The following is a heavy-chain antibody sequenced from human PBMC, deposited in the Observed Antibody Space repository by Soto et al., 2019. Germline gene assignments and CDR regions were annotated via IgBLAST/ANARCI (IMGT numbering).Heavy chain of an antibody. CDR2: INHSGST. CDR1: GVSFSGYS. V-gene: IGHV4-34*01. D-gene: IGHD2-8*02. CDR3: ARDKITGLFDY. J-gene: IGHJ4*02. Sequence: SETRSLTCAVYGVSFSGYSWTWIRQPPGTGLEWIGEINHSGSTNYNPSLKSRVTISVDTSKNQFSLKLTSVTAADAAVYYCARDKITGLFDYWGQGTLVTVSS.